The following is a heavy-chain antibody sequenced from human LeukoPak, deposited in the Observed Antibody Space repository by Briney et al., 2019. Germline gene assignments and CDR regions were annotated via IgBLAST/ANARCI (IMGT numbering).Heavy chain of an antibody. CDR3: AKMSTSSWFACDY. V-gene: IGHV3-7*01. CDR1: GFTFSNYW. D-gene: IGHD6-13*01. CDR2: IKQDGTEK. J-gene: IGHJ4*02. Sequence: GGSLRLSCAASGFTFSNYWMTWVRQAPGKGLEWVANIKQDGTEKYFVDSVRGRFTISRDNAKNSLYLQMNSLRAEDTAVYYCAKMSTSSWFACDYWGPGTLVTVSS.